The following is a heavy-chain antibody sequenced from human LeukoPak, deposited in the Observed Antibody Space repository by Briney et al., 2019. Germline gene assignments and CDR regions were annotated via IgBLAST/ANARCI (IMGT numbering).Heavy chain of an antibody. J-gene: IGHJ4*02. D-gene: IGHD3-22*01. CDR3: ARDHYYDSSGYYFFDY. V-gene: IGHV1-69*04. Sequence: GASVKVSCKASGGTFSSYAISWVRQAPGQGLEWMGRIIPILGIANYAQKFQGRVTITADKSTSTAYMELSSLRSEDTAVYYCARDHYYDSSGYYFFDYWGQGTLVTVSS. CDR1: GGTFSSYA. CDR2: IIPILGIA.